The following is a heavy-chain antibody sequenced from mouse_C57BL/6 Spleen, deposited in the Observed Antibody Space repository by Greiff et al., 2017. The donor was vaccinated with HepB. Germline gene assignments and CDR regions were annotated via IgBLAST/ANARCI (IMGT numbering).Heavy chain of an antibody. CDR2: INPGSGGT. Sequence: QVQLQQSGAELVRPGTSVKVSCKASGYAFTNYLIEWVKQRPGQGLEWIGVINPGSGGTNYNEKFKGKATLTADKSSSTAYMQLSSLTSEDSAVYFCAREGGQVVAHFDYWGQGTTLTVSS. D-gene: IGHD1-1*01. J-gene: IGHJ2*01. V-gene: IGHV1-54*01. CDR3: AREGGQVVAHFDY. CDR1: GYAFTNYL.